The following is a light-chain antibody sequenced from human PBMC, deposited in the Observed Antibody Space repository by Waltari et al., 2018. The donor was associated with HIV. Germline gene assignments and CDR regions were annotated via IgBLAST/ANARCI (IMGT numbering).Light chain of an antibody. Sequence: SYELTQPPSVSVSPGQTASVTCSGDKLGDQFVFWYQQKPGQSTELVIFQDTKRPSGIPERFSGSNAGNTATLTISGTQAVDEADYYCQAWDSTSGVFGGGTMLTVL. CDR1: KLGDQF. CDR2: QDT. CDR3: QAWDSTSGV. J-gene: IGLJ3*02. V-gene: IGLV3-1*01.